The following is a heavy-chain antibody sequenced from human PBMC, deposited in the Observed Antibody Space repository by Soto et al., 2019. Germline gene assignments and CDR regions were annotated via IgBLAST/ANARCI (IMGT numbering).Heavy chain of an antibody. CDR3: ARRMLSGLICGSNFDY. J-gene: IGHJ4*02. Sequence: GVSLRLSCAGSGFTFSNYTMNWVRQAPGKGLEWVSSISRSNSYIKYADSVKGRFTVSRDNAKNSLYLQMNSLRAEDTAVYYCARRMLSGLICGSNFDYWGQGTLVSVSS. D-gene: IGHD3-10*01. V-gene: IGHV3-21*01. CDR1: GFTFSNYT. CDR2: ISRSNSYI.